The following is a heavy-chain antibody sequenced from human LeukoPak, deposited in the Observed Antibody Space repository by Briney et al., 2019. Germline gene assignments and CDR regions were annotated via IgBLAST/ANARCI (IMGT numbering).Heavy chain of an antibody. CDR2: IYIGDTT. J-gene: IGHJ4*02. V-gene: IGHV3-53*01. D-gene: IGHD1-26*01. CDR1: GFTVSSYY. Sequence: GGSLRLSCAASGFTVSSYYMSWVRQAPGKGLERVSAIYIGDTTYYADSVKGRFTVSRDHSKNTLYLQMDSLRAEDTAVYYCARDRNRGSYFLDYWGQGTLVIVSS. CDR3: ARDRNRGSYFLDY.